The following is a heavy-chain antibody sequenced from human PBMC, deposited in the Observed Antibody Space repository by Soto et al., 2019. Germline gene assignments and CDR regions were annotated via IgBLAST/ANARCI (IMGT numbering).Heavy chain of an antibody. D-gene: IGHD2-21*02. J-gene: IGHJ4*02. CDR3: ASVIGGDSEYYFDF. Sequence: SETLSLTCTVSGGSIRGYYWSWIRQPPGKGLEWIGYTYYSGEINYNPSLKSRVTLSVDTSKNQFSLTLSSVTAADSAMYYCASVIGGDSEYYFDFWGQGAMGTVSS. CDR1: GGSIRGYY. V-gene: IGHV4-59*08. CDR2: TYYSGEI.